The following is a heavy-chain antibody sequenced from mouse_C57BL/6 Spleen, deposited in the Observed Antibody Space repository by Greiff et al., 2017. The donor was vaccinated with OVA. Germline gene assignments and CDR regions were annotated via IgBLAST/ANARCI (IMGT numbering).Heavy chain of an antibody. D-gene: IGHD2-3*01. CDR2: INYDGSST. J-gene: IGHJ2*01. CDR3: ARENGYYDYFDY. CDR1: GFTFSDYY. V-gene: IGHV5-16*01. Sequence: EVKLMESEGGLVQPGSSMKLSCTASGFTFSDYYMDWVRQVPEKGLEWVANINYDGSSTYYLDSLKSRFIISRENAKNILYLQMSSLKSEDTATYYCARENGYYDYFDYGGQGTTLTVSS.